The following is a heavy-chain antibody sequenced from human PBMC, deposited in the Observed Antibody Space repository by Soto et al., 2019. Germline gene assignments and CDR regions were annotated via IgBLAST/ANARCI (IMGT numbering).Heavy chain of an antibody. CDR3: ARSQQLVPGGVGAVDY. CDR2: IYPGDSDT. Sequence: GASLKISCKGSGYSFTSYWIGWVRQMPGKGLEWMGIIYPGDSDTRYSPSFQGQVTISADKSISTAYLQWSSLKASDTAMYYCARSQQLVPGGVGAVDYWGQGTLVTVSS. D-gene: IGHD6-13*01. CDR1: GYSFTSYW. V-gene: IGHV5-51*01. J-gene: IGHJ4*02.